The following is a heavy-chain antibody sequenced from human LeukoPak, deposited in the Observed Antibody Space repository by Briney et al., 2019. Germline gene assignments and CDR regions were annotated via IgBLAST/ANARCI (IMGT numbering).Heavy chain of an antibody. V-gene: IGHV4-61*09. CDR2: IHTSGTM. D-gene: IGHD3-22*01. CDR1: DGSVSSSNYY. CDR3: ARGILRDYYDSSGFYHRGGVGY. J-gene: IGHJ4*02. Sequence: SETLSLTCTVSDGSVSSSNYYWGWIRQPAGKGLEWIGHIHTSGTMNYNASLKSRVRISVETSKNQFSLRLSSVTAADTAVYFCARGILRDYYDSSGFYHRGGVGYWGQGTLVTVSS.